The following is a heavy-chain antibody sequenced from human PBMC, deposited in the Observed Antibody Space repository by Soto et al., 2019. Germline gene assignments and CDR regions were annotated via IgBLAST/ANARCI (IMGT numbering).Heavy chain of an antibody. J-gene: IGHJ5*02. CDR1: GYTFTSYA. V-gene: IGHV1-3*01. CDR2: INAGNGNT. D-gene: IGHD3-22*01. CDR3: ARDPGGYYDSSGYYYVPSGSWFDP. Sequence: GASVKFTCKASGYTFTSYAMHWVRQAPGQRLEWMGWINAGNGNTKYSQKFQGRVTITRDTSASTAYMELSSLRSEDTAVYYCARDPGGYYDSSGYYYVPSGSWFDPWGQGTLVTVSS.